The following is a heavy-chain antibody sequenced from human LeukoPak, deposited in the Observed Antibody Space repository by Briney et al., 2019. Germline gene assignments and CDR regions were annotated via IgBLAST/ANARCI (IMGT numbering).Heavy chain of an antibody. D-gene: IGHD3-22*01. CDR2: IIPIFGTA. V-gene: IGHV1-69*06. J-gene: IGHJ4*02. CDR3: AREAGYYDSSGYLDSDY. CDR1: GGTFSSDA. Sequence: SVKVSCKASGGTFSSDAISWVRQAPGQGLEWMGRIIPIFGTANYAQKFQGRVTITADKSTSTAYMELSSLRSEDTAVYYCAREAGYYDSSGYLDSDYWGQGTLVTVSS.